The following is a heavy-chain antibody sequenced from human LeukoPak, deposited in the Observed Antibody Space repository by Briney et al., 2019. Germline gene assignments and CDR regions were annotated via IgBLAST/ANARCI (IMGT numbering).Heavy chain of an antibody. D-gene: IGHD5-18*01. J-gene: IGHJ4*02. CDR1: GFTFSSYW. V-gene: IGHV3-7*01. Sequence: PGGSLRLSCAASGFTFSSYWMSWVRQAPGKGLEWVANIKKDGSEKYYVDSVKGRFTIFRDNANTSLYLQMNSLRAEDTAVYYCARHLSGITGYTYGRGIDYWGQGTLVTVSS. CDR2: IKKDGSEK. CDR3: ARHLSGITGYTYGRGIDY.